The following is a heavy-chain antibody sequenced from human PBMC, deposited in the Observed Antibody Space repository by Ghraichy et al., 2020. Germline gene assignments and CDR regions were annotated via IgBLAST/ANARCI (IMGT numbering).Heavy chain of an antibody. CDR3: ARGFQLLSGYLQQ. J-gene: IGHJ1*01. Sequence: ASVKVSCKASGYTFTSYVIHWVRQAPGQRLEWMGWINTGKGNTKYSEKFQGRVTITRDTSASTAYMELSGLRSEDTAIYYCARGFQLLSGYLQQWDQGTLVTVSS. V-gene: IGHV1-3*04. D-gene: IGHD2-2*01. CDR2: INTGKGNT. CDR1: GYTFTSYV.